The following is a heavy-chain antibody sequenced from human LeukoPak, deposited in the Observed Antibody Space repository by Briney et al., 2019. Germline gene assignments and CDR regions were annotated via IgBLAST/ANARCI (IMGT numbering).Heavy chain of an antibody. V-gene: IGHV1-69*05. D-gene: IGHD6-13*01. CDR1: GGTFSSYA. Sequence: GSSVKVSCKASGGTFSSYAISWVPQAPGQGLDWMGGIIPIFGTANYAQKFQGRVTITTDESTSTGYMELSSLRSEDTAVYYCARSGYSSSWYQSPFDYWGQGTLVTVSS. CDR3: ARSGYSSSWYQSPFDY. CDR2: IIPIFGTA. J-gene: IGHJ4*02.